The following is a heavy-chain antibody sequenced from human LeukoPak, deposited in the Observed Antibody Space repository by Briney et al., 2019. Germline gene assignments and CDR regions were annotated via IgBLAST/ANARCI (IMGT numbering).Heavy chain of an antibody. CDR1: GFTFSSYW. J-gene: IGHJ5*02. CDR3: ARGLLRIAAAATGNWFDP. CDR2: INSDGSST. D-gene: IGHD6-13*01. V-gene: IGHV3-74*01. Sequence: GGSLRLSCAASGFTFSSYWMHWVRQAPGKGLVWVSRINSDGSSTSYADSVKGRFTISRDNAKNTLYLQMNSLRAEDTAVYYCARGLLRIAAAATGNWFDPWGQGTLVTVSS.